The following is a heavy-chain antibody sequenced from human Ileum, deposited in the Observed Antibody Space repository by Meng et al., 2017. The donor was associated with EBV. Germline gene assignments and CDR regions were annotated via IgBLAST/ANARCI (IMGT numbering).Heavy chain of an antibody. CDR3: ARGAGGFDY. J-gene: IGHJ4*02. Sequence: EVQLVGSGGGLVQPGGSLRLFCAASGFTFNNYWMHWVRQAPGKGLVWVSHIINDGSTTSYTDSVKGRFTISRDNAKNTVYLQMNSLRAEDTAVYYCARGAGGFDYWGQGILVTVSS. V-gene: IGHV3-74*01. D-gene: IGHD2-15*01. CDR2: IINDGSTT. CDR1: GFTFNNYW.